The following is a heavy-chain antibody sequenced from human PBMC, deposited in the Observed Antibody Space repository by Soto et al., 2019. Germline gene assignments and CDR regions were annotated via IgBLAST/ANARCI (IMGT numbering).Heavy chain of an antibody. V-gene: IGHV3-23*01. CDR2: ISGSGET. CDR1: GFTFTNYG. Sequence: EVQLLESGGDLVQPGGSLRLSCAAYGFTFTNYGMNWVRQAPGKGLEWVSEISGSGETYYADSVKGRFAISRDNSKNTLYLQINSLRAEDTAVYYCARGFGSRGPNWFDPWGQGTLVTVSS. CDR3: ARGFGSRGPNWFDP. D-gene: IGHD3-10*01. J-gene: IGHJ5*02.